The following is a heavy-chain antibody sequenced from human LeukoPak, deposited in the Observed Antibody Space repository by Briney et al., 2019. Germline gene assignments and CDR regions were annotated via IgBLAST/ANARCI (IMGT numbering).Heavy chain of an antibody. CDR2: IWYDGSNK. CDR1: GFTFSSYG. J-gene: IGHJ6*04. V-gene: IGHV3-33*01. D-gene: IGHD3-10*01. CDR3: ARDCYYGSGSYLSYYYGMDV. Sequence: GGSLRLSCAASGFTFSSYGMHWVRQAPGKGLEWVAVIWYDGSNKYYADSVKGRFTISRDNSKNTLYLQMNSLRAEDTAVYYCARDCYYGSGSYLSYYYGMDVRGKGTTVTVSS.